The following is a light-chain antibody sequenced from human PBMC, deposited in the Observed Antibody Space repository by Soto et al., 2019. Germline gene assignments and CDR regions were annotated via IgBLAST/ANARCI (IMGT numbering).Light chain of an antibody. CDR3: MIWLRNVPV. CDR1: SDVSVGNYR. J-gene: IGLJ2*01. V-gene: IGLV5-45*03. Sequence: QPVLTQPSSLSGSPGASAGLTCTLRSDVSVGNYRIYWYQQKPGSPPQYLLRYKSDSDNQQASGVTSRFSGSKDASANAGILLISGLQSEDEADYYCMIWLRNVPVFGGGTKLTVL. CDR2: YKSDSDN.